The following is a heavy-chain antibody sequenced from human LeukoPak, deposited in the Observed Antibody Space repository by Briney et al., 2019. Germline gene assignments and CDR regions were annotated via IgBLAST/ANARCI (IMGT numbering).Heavy chain of an antibody. V-gene: IGHV3-7*01. CDR1: GFTFSSYW. D-gene: IGHD4-11*01. Sequence: PGGSLRLSCAASGFTFSSYWMSWVRQAPGKGLEWVANIKQEGSEKYYVDSVKGRFTISRDNAKNSMYLQMNSLRAEDTAVYYCARDRLVSNFLGYYYYGMDVWGQGTTVTVSS. J-gene: IGHJ6*02. CDR2: IKQEGSEK. CDR3: ARDRLVSNFLGYYYYGMDV.